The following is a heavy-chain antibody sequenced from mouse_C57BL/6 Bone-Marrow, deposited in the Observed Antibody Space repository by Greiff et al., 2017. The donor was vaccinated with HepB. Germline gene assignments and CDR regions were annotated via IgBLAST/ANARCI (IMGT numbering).Heavy chain of an antibody. CDR3: ARRSGIYYYGSSPYFDY. Sequence: QVHVKQPGAELVKPGASVKLSCKASGYTFTSYWMHWVKQRPGQGLEWMGMIHPNSGSTNYNEKFKSKATLTVDKASSTAYMQLSSLTSEDSAVYYWARRSGIYYYGSSPYFDYWGQGTTLTVSS. D-gene: IGHD1-1*01. CDR2: IHPNSGST. V-gene: IGHV1-64*01. J-gene: IGHJ2*01. CDR1: GYTFTSYW.